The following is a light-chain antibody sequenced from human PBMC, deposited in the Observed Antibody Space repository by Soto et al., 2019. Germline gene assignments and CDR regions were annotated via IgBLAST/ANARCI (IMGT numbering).Light chain of an antibody. Sequence: SYELTQPPSVSVAPGKTARITCGGNNIGSKSVHWYQQKPGQAPVLVIYYDSVRPSGIPERFSGSNSGNTATLTISRVEAGDEADYYCPVWDSSSDHVVFGGGTKLTVL. J-gene: IGLJ2*01. CDR2: YDS. V-gene: IGLV3-21*04. CDR1: NIGSKS. CDR3: PVWDSSSDHVV.